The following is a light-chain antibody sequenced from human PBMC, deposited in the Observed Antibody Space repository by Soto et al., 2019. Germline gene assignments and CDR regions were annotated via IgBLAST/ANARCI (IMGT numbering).Light chain of an antibody. V-gene: IGLV2-11*01. J-gene: IGLJ3*02. CDR3: QAYDYSLTASV. CDR2: DVT. CDR1: SSDVGDYNF. Sequence: QSALTQPRSVSGSPGQSVTISCTGASSDVGDYNFVSWYQQLPGSTPKLIIYDVTERPSGVPDRFSGSKSANAASLTISGLQAEDEADYYCQAYDYSLTASVFGGGTQLTVL.